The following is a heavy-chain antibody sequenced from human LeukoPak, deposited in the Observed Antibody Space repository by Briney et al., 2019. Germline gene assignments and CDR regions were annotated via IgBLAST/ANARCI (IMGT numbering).Heavy chain of an antibody. V-gene: IGHV3-21*01. Sequence: GGSLRLSCAVSGFTFRSYSMNWVRQAPGKGLEWVSSISSSSYIYYADSVKGRFTISRDNAKNSLYLQMNSLRAEDTAVYYCARLRGSYFKGPFDYWGQGTLVTVSS. D-gene: IGHD1-26*01. CDR3: ARLRGSYFKGPFDY. CDR2: ISSSSYI. CDR1: GFTFRSYS. J-gene: IGHJ4*02.